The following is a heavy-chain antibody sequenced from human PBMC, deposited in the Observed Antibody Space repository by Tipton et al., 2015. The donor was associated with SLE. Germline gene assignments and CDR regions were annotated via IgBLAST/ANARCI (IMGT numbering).Heavy chain of an antibody. J-gene: IGHJ3*01. CDR1: GFAFRDYA. V-gene: IGHV3-23*01. CDR3: ARGSASVTIFGVVVGAFDF. D-gene: IGHD3-3*01. Sequence: SLRLSCAASGFAFRDYAMNWVRQAPGKGLEWVSTITGSGDSTYYADSVKGRFTISRDNSKNTLSLQMNSLRPEDTAVYYCARGSASVTIFGVVVGAFDFWGQGTVVTVSS. CDR2: ITGSGDST.